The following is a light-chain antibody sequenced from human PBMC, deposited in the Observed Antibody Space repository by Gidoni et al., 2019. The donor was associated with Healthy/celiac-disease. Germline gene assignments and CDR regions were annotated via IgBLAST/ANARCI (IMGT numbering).Light chain of an antibody. CDR3: QQYDNLPPYT. CDR2: DAS. Sequence: DIQMTQSPSSLSASVGDRVTITCQASQDISNYLNWYQQKPGKAPKLLIYDASNLETGVPSRFSGSGSGTDFTVTISSLHPEDIATYYCQQYDNLPPYTCGQGTKLEIK. CDR1: QDISNY. J-gene: IGKJ2*01. V-gene: IGKV1-33*01.